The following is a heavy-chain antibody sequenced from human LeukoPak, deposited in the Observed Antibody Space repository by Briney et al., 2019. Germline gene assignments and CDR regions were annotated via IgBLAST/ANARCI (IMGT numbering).Heavy chain of an antibody. V-gene: IGHV3-21*04. J-gene: IGHJ4*02. Sequence: PGGSLILSCAASGFTFSSYSMNWVRQAPGKGLGWVSSTSSGSSYMYYADSVKGRFTISRDNAKNSLYLQMNSLRAEDTAVYYCAKADGDYYDSSGYAVKPVDYWGQGTLVTVSS. CDR2: TSSGSSYM. D-gene: IGHD3-22*01. CDR3: AKADGDYYDSSGYAVKPVDY. CDR1: GFTFSSYS.